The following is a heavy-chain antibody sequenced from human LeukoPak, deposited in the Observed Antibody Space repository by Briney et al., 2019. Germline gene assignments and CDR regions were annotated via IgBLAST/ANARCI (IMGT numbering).Heavy chain of an antibody. V-gene: IGHV1-69*05. CDR3: AREMYIVAADESHAFDI. Sequence: TSVKVSCKASGGTFSSYAISWVRQAPGQGLEWMGGIIPIFGTANYAQKFQGRVTITTDESTSTAYMELSSLRSEDTAVYYCAREMYIVAADESHAFDIWGQGTLVTVSS. CDR2: IIPIFGTA. D-gene: IGHD5-12*01. J-gene: IGHJ3*02. CDR1: GGTFSSYA.